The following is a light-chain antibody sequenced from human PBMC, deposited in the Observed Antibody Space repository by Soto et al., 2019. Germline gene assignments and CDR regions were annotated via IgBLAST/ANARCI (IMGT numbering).Light chain of an antibody. J-gene: IGKJ1*01. V-gene: IGKV3-20*01. Sequence: EIVWTQSPGTLSLSPGESATLSCRASQSVSSIYFAWYQQKRGQAPRLLIYGVSSRATGIPDRFSGSGSGTDFTLTISILETEDSAVYDCEQYGSSPRTVGQGTKGEIK. CDR1: QSVSSIY. CDR2: GVS. CDR3: EQYGSSPRT.